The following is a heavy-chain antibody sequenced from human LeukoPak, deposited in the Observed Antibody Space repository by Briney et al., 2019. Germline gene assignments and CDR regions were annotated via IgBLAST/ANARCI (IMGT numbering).Heavy chain of an antibody. V-gene: IGHV3-9*01. D-gene: IGHD3-10*01. CDR2: ISWNSGSI. Sequence: PGRSLRLSCAASGFTFGDYAMHWVRQAPGKGLEWVSGISWNSGSIGYADSVKGRFTISRDNAKNSLYLQMNSLRAEDTALYYCAKDVGESRFYFDYWGQGTLVTVSS. CDR1: GFTFGDYA. CDR3: AKDVGESRFYFDY. J-gene: IGHJ4*02.